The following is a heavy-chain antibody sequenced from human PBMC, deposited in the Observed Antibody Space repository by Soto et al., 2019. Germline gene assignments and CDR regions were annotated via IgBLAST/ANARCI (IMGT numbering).Heavy chain of an antibody. Sequence: GASVKVSCKASGYTFTSYGISWGRQAPGQGLEWMGWISAYNGNTNYAQKLQGRVTMTTDTSTSTAYMELRSLRSDDTAVYYCARGGDSSGYYLYYYYGMDVWGQGTTVTVSS. V-gene: IGHV1-18*01. CDR1: GYTFTSYG. J-gene: IGHJ6*02. D-gene: IGHD3-22*01. CDR2: ISAYNGNT. CDR3: ARGGDSSGYYLYYYYGMDV.